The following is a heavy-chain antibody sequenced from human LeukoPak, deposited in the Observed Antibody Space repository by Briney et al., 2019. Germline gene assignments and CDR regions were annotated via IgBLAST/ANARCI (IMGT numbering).Heavy chain of an antibody. J-gene: IGHJ4*02. Sequence: ASVKVSCKASGYTFTSYYMHWVRQAPAQGLEWMGIINPSGGSTSYAQKFQGRVTMTRDTSTSTVYMELSSLRSEDTAVYYCARVRCSGGSCYGDFDYWGQGTLVTVSS. V-gene: IGHV1-46*01. D-gene: IGHD2-15*01. CDR1: GYTFTSYY. CDR2: INPSGGST. CDR3: ARVRCSGGSCYGDFDY.